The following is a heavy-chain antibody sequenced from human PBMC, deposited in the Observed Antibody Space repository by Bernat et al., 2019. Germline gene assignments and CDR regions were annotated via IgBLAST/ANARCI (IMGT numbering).Heavy chain of an antibody. D-gene: IGHD3-9*01. J-gene: IGHJ4*02. V-gene: IGHV3-15*01. CDR1: GFTFSNAW. CDR2: IKSKTDGGTT. Sequence: EVQLVESGGGLVKPGGSLRLSCAASGFTFSNAWMSWVRQAPGKGLEWVGRIKSKTDGGTTDYAAPVKGRFTISRDDSKNTLYLQMNSLRTEDTAVYYCTTAYDILTGYYHYWGQGTLVAVSS. CDR3: TTAYDILTGYYHY.